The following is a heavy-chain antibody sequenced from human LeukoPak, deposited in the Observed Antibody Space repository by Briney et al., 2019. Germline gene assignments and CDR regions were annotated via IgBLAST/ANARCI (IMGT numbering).Heavy chain of an antibody. CDR2: INHSGST. CDR3: ARQGIDYGDSLGGYDY. J-gene: IGHJ4*02. V-gene: IGHV4-34*01. Sequence: SETLSLTCAVYGGSFSGYYWSWIRQPPGKGLEWIGEINHSGSTNYNPSLKSRVTISVDTSKNQFSLKLSSVTAADTAVYYCARQGIDYGDSLGGYDYWGQGTLVTVSS. CDR1: GGSFSGYY. D-gene: IGHD4-17*01.